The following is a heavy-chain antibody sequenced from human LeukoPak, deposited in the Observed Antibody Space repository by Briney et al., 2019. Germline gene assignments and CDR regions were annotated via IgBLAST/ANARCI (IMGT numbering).Heavy chain of an antibody. CDR1: GYTFTTYG. Sequence: ASVKVSCEAPGYTFTTYGISWVRQAPGQGLEWMGWISAYSGDTEYPQNLQGRVTITTDESTSTAYMELSSLRSEDTAVYYCARGGTSDPKLELPKVWFDPWGQGTLVTVSS. CDR2: ISAYSGDT. D-gene: IGHD1-7*01. J-gene: IGHJ5*02. CDR3: ARGGTSDPKLELPKVWFDP. V-gene: IGHV1-18*01.